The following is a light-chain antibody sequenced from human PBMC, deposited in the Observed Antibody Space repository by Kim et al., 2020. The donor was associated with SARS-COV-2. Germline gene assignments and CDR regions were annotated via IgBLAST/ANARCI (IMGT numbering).Light chain of an antibody. CDR1: SSNIGAGYD. J-gene: IGLJ2*01. Sequence: QRVTISCTGGSSNIGAGYDVPWYQQLPGTAPKLLIYTNSNRPSGVPDRFSGSKSGTSASLAITGLQAEDEADYFCHSFDSSLSGCVFGGGTKLTVL. CDR3: HSFDSSLSGCV. V-gene: IGLV1-40*01. CDR2: TNS.